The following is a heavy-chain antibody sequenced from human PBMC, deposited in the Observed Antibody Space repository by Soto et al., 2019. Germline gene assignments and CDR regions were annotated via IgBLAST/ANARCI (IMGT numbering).Heavy chain of an antibody. CDR2: ISYDGNNK. V-gene: IGHV3-30-3*01. D-gene: IGHD4-4*01. Sequence: PGGSLRLSCAASGFTFSGPAMHWVRQAPGKGLEWVAVISYDGNNKYYADSVKGQFTISRDNSRNTLYLQMNSLRPEDTAVYYCATDYTGNLDYWGQGTLVTVSS. CDR3: ATDYTGNLDY. CDR1: GFTFSGPA. J-gene: IGHJ4*02.